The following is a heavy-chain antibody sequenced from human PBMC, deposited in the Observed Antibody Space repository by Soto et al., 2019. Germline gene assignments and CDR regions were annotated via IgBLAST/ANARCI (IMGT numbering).Heavy chain of an antibody. CDR2: IYYSGST. D-gene: IGHD4-17*01. Sequence: QVQLQESGPGLVKPSQTLSLTCTVSGGSISSGGYYWSWIRQHPGKGLEWIGYIYYSGSTYYNPSLQSRVTLSVDPSKNQFSLQLSSVTAADTAVYYCARATYGEPSYGMDVWGQGTTVTVSS. J-gene: IGHJ6*02. CDR3: ARATYGEPSYGMDV. V-gene: IGHV4-31*03. CDR1: GGSISSGGYY.